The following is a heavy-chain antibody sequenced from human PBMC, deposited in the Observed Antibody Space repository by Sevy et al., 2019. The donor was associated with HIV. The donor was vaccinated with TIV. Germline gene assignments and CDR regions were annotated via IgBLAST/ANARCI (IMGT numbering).Heavy chain of an antibody. CDR2: ISYDGSNK. D-gene: IGHD3-10*01. J-gene: IGHJ1*01. V-gene: IGHV3-30*18. CDR1: GFTFSSYG. Sequence: GGSLRLSCAASGFTFSSYGMHWVHQAPGKGLEWVTLISYDGSNKYYADSVKGRFTISRDNSKNTLYLQMNSLRAEDTAVYYCAKDRSAMIRGVEYFQHWGQGTLVTVSS. CDR3: AKDRSAMIRGVEYFQH.